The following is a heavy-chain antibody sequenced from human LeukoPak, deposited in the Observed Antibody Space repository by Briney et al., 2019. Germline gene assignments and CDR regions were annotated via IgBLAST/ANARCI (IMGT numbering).Heavy chain of an antibody. Sequence: SETLSLTCTVSGGSISSSSYYWGWIRQPPGKGLEWIGSIYYSGSTYYNPSLKSRVTISVDTSKNQFSLKLSSVTAADTAVYYCAGTSSSSKKLDYWGQGTLVTVSS. J-gene: IGHJ4*02. CDR1: GGSISSSSYY. D-gene: IGHD6-6*01. V-gene: IGHV4-39*07. CDR3: AGTSSSSKKLDY. CDR2: IYYSGST.